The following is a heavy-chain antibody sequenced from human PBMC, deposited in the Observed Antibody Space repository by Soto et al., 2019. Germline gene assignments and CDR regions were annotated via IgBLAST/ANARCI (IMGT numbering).Heavy chain of an antibody. V-gene: IGHV3-74*01. D-gene: IGHD4-4*01. J-gene: IGHJ6*02. CDR1: GSTFSNDW. CDR3: ARDRSYTLDV. CDR2: INSDGSGT. Sequence: GGSLRLSCAVSGSTFSNDWMHWVRQAPGKGLVWVSHINSDGSGTNYADSVKGRFTIARDNAKSTVYLQMNSLRADDTAVYYCARDRSYTLDVWGQGTTVTVSS.